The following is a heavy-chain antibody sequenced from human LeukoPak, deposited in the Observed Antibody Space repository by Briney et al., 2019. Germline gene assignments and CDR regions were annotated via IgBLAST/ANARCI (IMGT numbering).Heavy chain of an antibody. CDR1: GGSISSSNW. Sequence: SGTLSLTCAVSGGSISSSNWWSWVRQPPGKGLEWIGEIYHSGSTNYNPSLKSRVTMSVDKSKNQFSLKLSSVTAAGTAVYYCARGYYYGSGSPTYPTIYYFDYWGQGTLVTVSS. CDR3: ARGYYYGSGSPTYPTIYYFDY. J-gene: IGHJ4*02. CDR2: IYHSGST. V-gene: IGHV4-4*02. D-gene: IGHD3-10*01.